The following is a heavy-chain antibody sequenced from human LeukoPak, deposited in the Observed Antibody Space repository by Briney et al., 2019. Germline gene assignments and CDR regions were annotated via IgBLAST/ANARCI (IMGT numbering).Heavy chain of an antibody. V-gene: IGHV3-30*02. Sequence: GGSLRLSCAASGFTFSSYGMHWVRQAPGKGLEWVAFIRYDGSDKYYADSVKGRFTISRDNSKNTLYLQMNSLRAEDTAVYYCARDQAGLGYSYAFDIWGQGTMVTVSS. D-gene: IGHD5-18*01. CDR3: ARDQAGLGYSYAFDI. CDR2: IRYDGSDK. J-gene: IGHJ3*02. CDR1: GFTFSSYG.